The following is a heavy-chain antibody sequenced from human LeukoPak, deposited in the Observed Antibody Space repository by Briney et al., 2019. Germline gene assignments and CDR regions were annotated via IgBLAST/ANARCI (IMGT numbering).Heavy chain of an antibody. V-gene: IGHV3-7*01. Sequence: PGGSLRLSCVALEFSFETYWMSWVCQAPGKGPEWVANINEDGSEKHYVGSVRGRFTISRDNADNSLHLQMNSLRPEDMAVYYCARGETMDVWGKGTTVTVSS. CDR2: INEDGSEK. CDR3: ARGETMDV. D-gene: IGHD5-24*01. CDR1: EFSFETYW. J-gene: IGHJ6*03.